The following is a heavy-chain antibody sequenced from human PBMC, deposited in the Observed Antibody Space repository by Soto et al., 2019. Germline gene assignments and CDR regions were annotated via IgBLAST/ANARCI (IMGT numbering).Heavy chain of an antibody. CDR1: GGSISSYY. J-gene: IGHJ6*02. Sequence: SETLSLTCTVSGGSISSYYWSWIRQPPGKGLEWIGYICYNGSTNYNPSLKSRVTISVDTSKNQFSLKLSSVTAADTAVYYCARDRIMSALDVWGQGTTVTVSS. CDR2: ICYNGST. CDR3: ARDRIMSALDV. D-gene: IGHD2-8*01. V-gene: IGHV4-59*01.